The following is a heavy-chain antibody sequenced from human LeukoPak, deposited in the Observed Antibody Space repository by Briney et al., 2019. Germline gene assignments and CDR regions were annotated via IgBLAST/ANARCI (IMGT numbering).Heavy chain of an antibody. CDR1: GFTFSSYA. CDR2: ISGSGGST. J-gene: IGHJ4*02. V-gene: IGHV3-23*01. D-gene: IGHD2-21*02. CDR3: ARDLCGGDCHFDY. Sequence: GGSLRLSCAASGFTFSSYAMSWVRQAPGKGLEWVSAISGSGGSTYYADSVKGRFTISRDNSKNTLYLQMNSLRAEDTAVYYCARDLCGGDCHFDYWGQGTLVTVSS.